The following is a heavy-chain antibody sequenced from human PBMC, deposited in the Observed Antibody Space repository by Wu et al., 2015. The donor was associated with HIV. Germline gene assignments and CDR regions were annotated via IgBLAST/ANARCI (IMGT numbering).Heavy chain of an antibody. D-gene: IGHD6-19*01. J-gene: IGHJ4*02. CDR3: ARDLRLMWAVAGTGFDY. CDR2: INPNSGGT. CDR1: GYTFTGYY. Sequence: QVQLVQSGAEVKKPGASVKVSCKASGYTFTGYYMHWVRQAPGQGLEWMGWINPNSGGTNYAQKFQGRVTMTRDTSISTAYMELSRLRSDDTAVYYCARDLRLMWAVAGTGFDYWGQGTLVTVSS. V-gene: IGHV1-2*02.